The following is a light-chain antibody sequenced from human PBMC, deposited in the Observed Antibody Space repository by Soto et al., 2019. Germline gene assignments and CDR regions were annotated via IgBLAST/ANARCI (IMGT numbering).Light chain of an antibody. Sequence: DIQMTQSPSSLSASVGDTVTITWRSSQSISRYLNWYQQKPVKAPKFLIQAASTLQSGVPSRFSGSGSGKDFNLTISSLQLEDFATYYCQRSYTDPPWKFCQGTKVDI. J-gene: IGKJ1*01. V-gene: IGKV1-39*01. CDR2: AAS. CDR1: QSISRY. CDR3: QRSYTDPPWK.